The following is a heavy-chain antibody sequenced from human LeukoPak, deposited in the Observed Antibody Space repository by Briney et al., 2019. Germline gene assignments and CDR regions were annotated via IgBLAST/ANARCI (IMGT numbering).Heavy chain of an antibody. CDR1: GGSINSYY. CDR2: IYYSGST. CDR3: ARERSGSYYDY. Sequence: SETLSLTCTVSGGSINSYYWACIRQPPGKGLEWIGYIYYSGSTNYNPSLKSRVAISVDTSKNQFSLNLSSVTPADTAVYFCARERSGSYYDYWGQGTLVTVSS. J-gene: IGHJ4*02. D-gene: IGHD3-10*01. V-gene: IGHV4-59*01.